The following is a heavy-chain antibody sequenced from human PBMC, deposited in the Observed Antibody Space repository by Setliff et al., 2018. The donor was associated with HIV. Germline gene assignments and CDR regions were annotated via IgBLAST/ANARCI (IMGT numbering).Heavy chain of an antibody. CDR2: IYYSGST. CDR1: GDSVSSRSYY. Sequence: SETLSLTCTVSGDSVSSRSYYWSWIRQPPGKGLEWIGYIYYSGSTNYNPPLRGRVTISIDRSKNQFSLKLNSVTAADTAVYYCARETNASGSLTAYWYFDLWGRGTLVTVSS. V-gene: IGHV4-61*01. CDR3: ARETNASGSLTAYWYFDL. J-gene: IGHJ2*01. D-gene: IGHD3-10*01.